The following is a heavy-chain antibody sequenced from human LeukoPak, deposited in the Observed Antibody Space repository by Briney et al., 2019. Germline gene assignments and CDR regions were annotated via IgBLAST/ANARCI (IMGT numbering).Heavy chain of an antibody. V-gene: IGHV3-23*01. Sequence: GGSLRLSCAASRFTFSSSAMSWVRQAPGKGLEWVSTISGSGGSTYSTDSVKGRFTISRDNSKSTLYLQMNSLRVEDTAIYYCAKGGPQFFGYWGQGTLVTVSS. D-gene: IGHD5-24*01. J-gene: IGHJ4*02. CDR2: ISGSGGST. CDR3: AKGGPQFFGY. CDR1: RFTFSSSA.